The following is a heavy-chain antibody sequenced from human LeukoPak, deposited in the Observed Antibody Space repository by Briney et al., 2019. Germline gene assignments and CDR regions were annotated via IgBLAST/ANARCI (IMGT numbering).Heavy chain of an antibody. D-gene: IGHD3-10*01. J-gene: IGHJ4*02. V-gene: IGHV3-23*01. Sequence: PGGSLRLSCAASGFTFSSYAMHWVRQAPGKGLEWVSAISGSGGSTYYADSVKGRFTISRDNSKNTLYLQMNSLRAEDTAVYYCAKCGYYYGTGSYYNRVFDYWGQGTLVTVSS. CDR2: ISGSGGST. CDR3: AKCGYYYGTGSYYNRVFDY. CDR1: GFTFSSYA.